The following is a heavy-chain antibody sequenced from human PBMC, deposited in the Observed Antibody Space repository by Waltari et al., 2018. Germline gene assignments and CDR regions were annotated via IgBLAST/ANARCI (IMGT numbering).Heavy chain of an antibody. J-gene: IGHJ4*02. CDR2: IIPIFGTA. Sequence: QVQLVQSGAEVKKPGSSVKVSCKASGGTFSSYAISWVRQAPGHGLEWMGGIIPIFGTANYAQKFQGRVTITADESTSTAYMELSSLRSEDTAVYYCARGTPSYGSGSYYSDLFDYWGQGTLVTVSS. CDR1: GGTFSSYA. D-gene: IGHD3-10*01. V-gene: IGHV1-69*01. CDR3: ARGTPSYGSGSYYSDLFDY.